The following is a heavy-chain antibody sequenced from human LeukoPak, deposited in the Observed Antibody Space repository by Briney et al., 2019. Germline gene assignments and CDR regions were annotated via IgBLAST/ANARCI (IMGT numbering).Heavy chain of an antibody. CDR3: ARGRLSSGWYDD. J-gene: IGHJ4*02. D-gene: IGHD6-19*01. Sequence: PGGSLRLSCAGSGFSFNNYAMYWVRQAPGEGLEWVSALSSSGLSPYYADSVKGRFSISRDNAKNTLYLHMNSLRAEDTAVYYCARGRLSSGWYDDWGQGTLVTVSS. CDR1: GFSFNNYA. CDR2: LSSSGLSP. V-gene: IGHV3-23*01.